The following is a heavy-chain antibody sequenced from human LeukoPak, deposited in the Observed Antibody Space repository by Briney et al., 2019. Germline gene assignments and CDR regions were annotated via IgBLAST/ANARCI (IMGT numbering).Heavy chain of an antibody. Sequence: ASVKVSFKASGYTFTGYYIHWVRQAPGQGLEWMGWINPNSGDTNFAQKFQGRVTMTRDTSISTAYMELSRLRSDDTAVYYCANVIAGVTTDYWGQGTLVTVSS. J-gene: IGHJ4*02. CDR3: ANVIAGVTTDY. CDR2: INPNSGDT. D-gene: IGHD1-26*01. CDR1: GYTFTGYY. V-gene: IGHV1-2*02.